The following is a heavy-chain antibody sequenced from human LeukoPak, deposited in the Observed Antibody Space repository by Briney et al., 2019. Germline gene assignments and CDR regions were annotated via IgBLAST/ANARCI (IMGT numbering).Heavy chain of an antibody. V-gene: IGHV1-69*05. CDR3: ARGAFRSLRYFDHLDY. CDR1: GSTFSSYA. CDR2: IIPIFGTA. D-gene: IGHD3-9*01. J-gene: IGHJ4*02. Sequence: ASVKVSCKASGSTFSSYAISWVRRAPGQGLEWMGGIIPIFGTANYAQKFQGRVTITTDESTSTAYMELSSPRSEDTAVYYCARGAFRSLRYFDHLDYWGQGTLVTVSS.